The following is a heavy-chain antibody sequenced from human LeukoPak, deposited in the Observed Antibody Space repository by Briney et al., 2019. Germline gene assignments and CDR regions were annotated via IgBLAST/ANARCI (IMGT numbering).Heavy chain of an antibody. CDR1: GFTFSSYG. CDR2: ISGTGGRT. J-gene: IGHJ6*03. D-gene: IGHD3-16*01. Sequence: PGGSLRLSCAASGFTFSSYGMSWVRQAPGKGLEWVSVISGTGGRTYYADSVKGRFTISRDTSKNTLYLQMNSLRAEDMALYYCAKGVGYYYYYYMDVWGKGTTVTVSS. V-gene: IGHV3-23*01. CDR3: AKGVGYYYYYYMDV.